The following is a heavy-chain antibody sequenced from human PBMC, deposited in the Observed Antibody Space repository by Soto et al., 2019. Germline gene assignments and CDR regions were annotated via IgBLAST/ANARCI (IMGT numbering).Heavy chain of an antibody. J-gene: IGHJ4*02. CDR1: GFTFSDYW. CDR3: ARDLWFGEYYFDY. V-gene: IGHV3-7*04. CDR2: IKQDGSEE. D-gene: IGHD3-10*01. Sequence: EVQLVESGGGLVQPGGSLRLSCAASGFTFSDYWMSWVRQAPGKGLEWEANIKQDGSEEFYVDSVEGRFIISRDNAKNSLYLQMNSLRAEDTAVYYCARDLWFGEYYFDYWGQGTLVTVSS.